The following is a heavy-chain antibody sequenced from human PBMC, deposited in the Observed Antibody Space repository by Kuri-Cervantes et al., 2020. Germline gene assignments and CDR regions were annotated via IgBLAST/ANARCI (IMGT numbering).Heavy chain of an antibody. Sequence: SETLSLTCTVSGYSISSGYYWGWIRQPPGKGLEWIGSIYHSGSTYYNPSLKSRVTISVDTSKNQFSLKLSSVTAADTAVYYCARGWRGRSTSVTHYTRYFDLWGRGTLVTVSS. CDR1: GYSISSGYY. CDR2: IYHSGST. D-gene: IGHD4-17*01. J-gene: IGHJ2*01. CDR3: ARGWRGRSTSVTHYTRYFDL. V-gene: IGHV4-38-2*02.